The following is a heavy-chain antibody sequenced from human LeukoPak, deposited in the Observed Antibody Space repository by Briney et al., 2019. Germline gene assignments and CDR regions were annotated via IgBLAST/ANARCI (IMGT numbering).Heavy chain of an antibody. Sequence: GAPVKVSCKPSGYTFTSYYMHWVRQAPGQGLEWMGIINPSGGSTSYAQKFQGRVTMTRDTSTSTVYMELSSLRSEDTAVYYCARGAPSRGFDPWGQGTLVTVSS. V-gene: IGHV1-46*01. CDR3: ARGAPSRGFDP. J-gene: IGHJ5*02. CDR1: GYTFTSYY. CDR2: INPSGGST.